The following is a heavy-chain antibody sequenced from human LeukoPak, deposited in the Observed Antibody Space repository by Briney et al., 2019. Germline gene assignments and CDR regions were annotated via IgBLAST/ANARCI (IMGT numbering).Heavy chain of an antibody. CDR3: AADGYDFWSGYKNAFDI. V-gene: IGHV1-24*01. CDR2: FDPEDGET. J-gene: IGHJ3*02. Sequence: ASVKVSCKVSGYTLTELSMHWVRQAPGKGLEWMGGFDPEDGETIYAQKFQGRVTMTEDTSTDTAYMELSSLRSEDTAVYYCAADGYDFWSGYKNAFDIWGQGTMVTVSS. D-gene: IGHD3-3*01. CDR1: GYTLTELS.